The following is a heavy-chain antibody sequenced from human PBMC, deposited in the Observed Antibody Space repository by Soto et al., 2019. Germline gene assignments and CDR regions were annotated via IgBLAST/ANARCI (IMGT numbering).Heavy chain of an antibody. CDR1: GFTFGIYA. CDR3: AKDLSSYYYFDF. J-gene: IGHJ4*02. D-gene: IGHD2-15*01. CDR2: ISATGGST. V-gene: IGHV3-23*01. Sequence: DVQLLESGGDLVQPGGSLRLSCAASGFTFGIYAMTWVRQAPGKGLEWVSTISATGGSTFYADSVKGRFTISRDNSKNTLYLQMNSLRAEDTAIYYCAKDLSSYYYFDFWGQGTLVTVSS.